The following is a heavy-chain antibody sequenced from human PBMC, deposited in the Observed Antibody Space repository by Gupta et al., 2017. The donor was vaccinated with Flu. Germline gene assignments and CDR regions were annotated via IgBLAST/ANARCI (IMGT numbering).Heavy chain of an antibody. V-gene: IGHV3-15*01. J-gene: IGHJ4*02. CDR2: IKSKTDGGTT. Sequence: NAWMSWVRQAPGKGLEWVGRIKSKTDGGTTDYAAPVKGRFTISRDDSKNTRYLQMKSMKTEDTAVYYCTAHDRAYYGPDYGGQGTLVTVYS. CDR3: TAHDRAYYGPDY. D-gene: IGHD2-21*01. CDR1: NAW.